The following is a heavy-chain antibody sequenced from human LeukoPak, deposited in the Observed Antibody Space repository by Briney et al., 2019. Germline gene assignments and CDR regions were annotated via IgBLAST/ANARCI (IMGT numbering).Heavy chain of an antibody. CDR1: GFTFSSYS. J-gene: IGHJ5*02. V-gene: IGHV3-21*01. D-gene: IGHD6-13*01. CDR3: AKDSSSWYNNWFDP. Sequence: NPGGSLRLSCAASGFTFSSYSMNWVRQAPGKGLEWVSSISSSSSYIYYADSVKGRFTISRDNAKNSLYLQMNSLRAEDTAVYYCAKDSSSWYNNWFDPWGQGTLVTVSS. CDR2: ISSSSSYI.